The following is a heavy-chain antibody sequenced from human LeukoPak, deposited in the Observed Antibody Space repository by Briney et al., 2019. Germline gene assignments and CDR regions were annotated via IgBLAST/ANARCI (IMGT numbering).Heavy chain of an antibody. J-gene: IGHJ6*03. V-gene: IGHV1-69*05. CDR2: IIPIFGTA. CDR3: ARVYSGYDWGFGYYYMDV. CDR1: GGTFSSYA. D-gene: IGHD5-12*01. Sequence: ASVKVSCKASGGTFSSYAINWVRQAPGQGLEWMGGIIPIFGTANYAQKFQGRVTITTDESTSTAYMELSSLRSEDTAVYYCARVYSGYDWGFGYYYMDVWGKGTTVTVSS.